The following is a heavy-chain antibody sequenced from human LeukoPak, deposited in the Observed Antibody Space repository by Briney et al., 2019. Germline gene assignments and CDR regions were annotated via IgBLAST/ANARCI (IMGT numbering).Heavy chain of an antibody. CDR3: ARESGSYPDAFDI. Sequence: ASVKVSCKASGGTFSSYAISWVRQAPGQGLEWMGGIIPIFGTANYAQKFQGRVTITADESTSTAYMELSSLRSEDTAVYYCARESGSYPDAFDIWGQGTMVTVSS. CDR1: GGTFSSYA. D-gene: IGHD1-26*01. J-gene: IGHJ3*02. V-gene: IGHV1-69*13. CDR2: IIPIFGTA.